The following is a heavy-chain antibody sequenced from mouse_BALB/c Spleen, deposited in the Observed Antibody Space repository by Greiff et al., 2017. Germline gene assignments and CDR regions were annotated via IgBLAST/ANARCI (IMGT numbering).Heavy chain of an antibody. CDR3: ARDLRGYDEGVTDY. Sequence: EVQGVESGGGLVKPGGSLKLSCAASGFTFSDYYMYWVRQTPEKRLEWVATISDGGSYTYYPDSVKGRFTISRDNAKNNLYLQMSSLKSEDTAMYYCARDLRGYDEGVTDYWGQGTTLTVSS. V-gene: IGHV5-4*02. J-gene: IGHJ2*01. CDR2: ISDGGSYT. CDR1: GFTFSDYY. D-gene: IGHD2-2*01.